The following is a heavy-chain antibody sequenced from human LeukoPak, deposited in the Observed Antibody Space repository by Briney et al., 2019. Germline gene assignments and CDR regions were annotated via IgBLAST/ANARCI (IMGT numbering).Heavy chain of an antibody. J-gene: IGHJ4*02. D-gene: IGHD5-18*01. Sequence: PSETLSLTCTVSGGSISRYYWSWIRQSPGKGLEWIGYIYYSGSTNYNPSLKSRVTISVDTSKNQFSLKLSSVTAADTAVYYCARRAPYSYEWSTLDYWGQGTLVTVSS. CDR1: GGSISRYY. CDR2: IYYSGST. V-gene: IGHV4-59*08. CDR3: ARRAPYSYEWSTLDY.